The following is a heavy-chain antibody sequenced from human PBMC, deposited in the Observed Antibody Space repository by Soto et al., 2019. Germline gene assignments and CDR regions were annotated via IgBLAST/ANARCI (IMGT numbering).Heavy chain of an antibody. Sequence: QVQLQESGPGLVKPSRTLSLTCTVSGGSISSGGYYWSWIRQHPGKGLEWIGYIYYSGSTYYNPSLKSRVTISVDTSKNQFSLKLSSVTAADTAVYYCARTDIVVVPAAPRGYWFDPWGQGTLVTVSS. CDR2: IYYSGST. CDR1: GGSISSGGYY. J-gene: IGHJ5*02. D-gene: IGHD2-2*01. CDR3: ARTDIVVVPAAPRGYWFDP. V-gene: IGHV4-31*03.